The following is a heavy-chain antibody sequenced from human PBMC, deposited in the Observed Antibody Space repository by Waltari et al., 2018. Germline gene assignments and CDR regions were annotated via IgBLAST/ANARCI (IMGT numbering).Heavy chain of an antibody. CDR1: GFTFSSYA. CDR3: AKDLTPIFGVVPSFRYFDY. J-gene: IGHJ4*02. D-gene: IGHD3-3*01. V-gene: IGHV3-23*01. CDR2: ISGSCGST. Sequence: EVQLLESGGGLVQPGGSLRLSCAASGFTFSSYAMSWVRKAPGQGLEWVTAISGSCGSTYYADSVKGRFTISRDNSKNTLYLQMNSLRAEDTAVYYCAKDLTPIFGVVPSFRYFDYWGQGTLVTVSS.